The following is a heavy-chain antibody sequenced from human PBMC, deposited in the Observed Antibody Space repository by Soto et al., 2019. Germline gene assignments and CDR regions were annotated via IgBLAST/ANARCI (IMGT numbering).Heavy chain of an antibody. CDR3: VRSWCSGGIYMLYFDY. V-gene: IGHV3-72*01. Sequence: GGSLRLSCAASGFTFSDHYMDWVRQAPGKGLEWVGRTRNKANSYSTEYAASVKGRFTISRDDSMNSLYLQMNSLKTEDTAVYYCVRSWCSGGIYMLYFDYWGQGTLVTV. D-gene: IGHD2-15*01. CDR1: GFTFSDHY. J-gene: IGHJ4*02. CDR2: TRNKANSYST.